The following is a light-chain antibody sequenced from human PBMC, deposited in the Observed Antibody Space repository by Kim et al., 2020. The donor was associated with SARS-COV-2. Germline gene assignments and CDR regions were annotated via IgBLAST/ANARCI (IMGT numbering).Light chain of an antibody. CDR2: KTS. Sequence: GSVGDRVTITGRASQSVSGWLNWYQQKPGRAPHLLVYKTSTLQTGVPPRFSGSGSGTDFTLTISSLQPEDFAAYYCQQSYSFPRTFGQGTKVDIK. CDR1: QSVSGW. J-gene: IGKJ1*01. V-gene: IGKV1-39*01. CDR3: QQSYSFPRT.